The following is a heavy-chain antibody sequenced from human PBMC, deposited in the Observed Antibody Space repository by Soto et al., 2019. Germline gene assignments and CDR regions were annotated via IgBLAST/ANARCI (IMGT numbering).Heavy chain of an antibody. D-gene: IGHD3-22*01. J-gene: IGHJ4*02. Sequence: QVQLVQSGAEVKKPGSSVKVSCKASGGTFSSYAISWVRQAPGQGLEWMGGIIPIFGTANYAQKVQGRVTITADESTSTAYMELSSRRSEDTAVDYCATQYIYDSSGYYFSYFDYWGQGTLVTVSS. V-gene: IGHV1-69*01. CDR3: ATQYIYDSSGYYFSYFDY. CDR1: GGTFSSYA. CDR2: IIPIFGTA.